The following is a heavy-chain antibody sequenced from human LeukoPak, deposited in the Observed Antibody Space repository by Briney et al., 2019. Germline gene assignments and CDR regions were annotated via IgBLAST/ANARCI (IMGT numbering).Heavy chain of an antibody. J-gene: IGHJ4*02. CDR1: GGSISSSSYY. D-gene: IGHD3-22*01. V-gene: IGHV4-39*07. Sequence: SETLSLTCTVSGGSISSSSYYWGWIRQPPGTGLEWIGSIYYSGSTYYNPSLKSRVTISVDTSKNQFSLKLSSVTAADTAVYYCARAYYYDSSGYYYAGPPYFDYWGQGTLVTVSS. CDR3: ARAYYYDSSGYYYAGPPYFDY. CDR2: IYYSGST.